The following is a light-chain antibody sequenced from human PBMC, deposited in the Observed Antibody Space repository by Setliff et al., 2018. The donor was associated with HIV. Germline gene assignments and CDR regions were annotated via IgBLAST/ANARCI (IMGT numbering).Light chain of an antibody. J-gene: IGLJ1*01. CDR1: SSDVGAYSL. V-gene: IGLV2-14*01. CDR2: EVS. Sequence: QSALTQPASVSGSPGQSITISCTGTSSDVGAYSLVSWYQQHPGKAPKLMIYEVSNRPSGVSNRFSASKSGNTASLTISGLQAEDEADYYCSSYAGSNTYVFGTGTKSPS. CDR3: SSYAGSNTYV.